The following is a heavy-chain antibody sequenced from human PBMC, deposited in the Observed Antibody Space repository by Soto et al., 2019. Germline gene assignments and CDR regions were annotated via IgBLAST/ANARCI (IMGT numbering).Heavy chain of an antibody. V-gene: IGHV4-34*01. J-gene: IGHJ5*02. Sequence: SETLSLTCAVYGGSFSGYYWSWIRQPPGKGLEWIGEINHSGSTNYNPSLKSRVTISVDTSKNQFSLKLSSVTAADTAVYYCARHFGSSWYNWFDPWGQGTLVTVSS. D-gene: IGHD6-13*01. CDR1: GGSFSGYY. CDR3: ARHFGSSWYNWFDP. CDR2: INHSGST.